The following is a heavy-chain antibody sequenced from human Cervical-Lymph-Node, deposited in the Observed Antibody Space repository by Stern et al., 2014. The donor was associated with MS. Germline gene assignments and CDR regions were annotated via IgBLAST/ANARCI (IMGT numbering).Heavy chain of an antibody. CDR2: ISPRGGRT. CDR1: GYSFTTYD. J-gene: IGHJ6*02. Sequence: QVQLGQSGTEVKKPGASVKVSCKTSGYSFTTYDIHWVRQAPGQGHEWMGIISPRGGRTRYAQKFQGRVTMTRDTSTSTVYMELSSLRSEDTAVYFCARDDVEVVPTAMRYDYYGMDVWGQGTTVTVSS. V-gene: IGHV1-46*01. D-gene: IGHD2-2*01. CDR3: ARDDVEVVPTAMRYDYYGMDV.